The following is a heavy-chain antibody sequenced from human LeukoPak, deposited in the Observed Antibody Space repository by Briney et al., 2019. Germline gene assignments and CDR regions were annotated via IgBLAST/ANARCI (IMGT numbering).Heavy chain of an antibody. CDR2: IKQDGSEK. Sequence: GGSLRLSCAASGFTFSSYAMSWVRQAPGKGLEWVANIKQDGSEKYHVDSVKGRFTISRDNAKNSLYLQMNSLRAEDTAVYYCASGYSYGWGDAFDIWGQGTMVTVSS. V-gene: IGHV3-7*01. J-gene: IGHJ3*02. CDR1: GFTFSSYA. D-gene: IGHD5-18*01. CDR3: ASGYSYGWGDAFDI.